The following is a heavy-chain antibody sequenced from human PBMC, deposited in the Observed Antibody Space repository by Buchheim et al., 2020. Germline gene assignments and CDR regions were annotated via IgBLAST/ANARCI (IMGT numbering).Heavy chain of an antibody. D-gene: IGHD6-6*01. CDR1: GFTFSSYW. CDR3: ARVIAARRYYYYGMDV. Sequence: EVQLVESGGDLVQPGGSLRLSCAASGFTFSSYWMSWVRQAPGKGLEWVANIKQDGSEKYYVDSVKGRFTISRDGAQNSLYLQMNSLRAEDTAVYYCARVIAARRYYYYGMDVWGQGTT. V-gene: IGHV3-7*01. CDR2: IKQDGSEK. J-gene: IGHJ6*02.